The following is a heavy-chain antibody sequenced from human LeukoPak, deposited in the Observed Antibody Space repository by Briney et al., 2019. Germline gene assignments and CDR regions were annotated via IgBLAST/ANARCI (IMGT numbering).Heavy chain of an antibody. Sequence: GGSLRLSCAASGFTFSNYGMHWVRQAPGKGLEWMAFIRSNGGNKYYADAVKGRFTISRDNSKHTLYVQMNSLRAEDTAVYYCAKDRGSGMPTNFDYWGQGTLVTVSS. CDR2: IRSNGGNK. V-gene: IGHV3-30*02. J-gene: IGHJ4*02. D-gene: IGHD5-24*01. CDR1: GFTFSNYG. CDR3: AKDRGSGMPTNFDY.